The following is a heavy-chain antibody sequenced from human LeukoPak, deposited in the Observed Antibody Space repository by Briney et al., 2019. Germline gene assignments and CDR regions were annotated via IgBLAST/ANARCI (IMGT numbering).Heavy chain of an antibody. V-gene: IGHV4-59*01. CDR1: GGAISSYY. CDR2: IYYNGST. D-gene: IGHD4-11*01. Sequence: SETLSLTCTVSGGAISSYYWSWIRQPPGKGLEWIGYIYYNGSTKYNPSLKSRVTISVDTCKNQFSLNLSPVTAAAAADYYCARGYSKGGGFDFWGQGTLVTVSS. CDR3: ARGYSKGGGFDF. J-gene: IGHJ4*02.